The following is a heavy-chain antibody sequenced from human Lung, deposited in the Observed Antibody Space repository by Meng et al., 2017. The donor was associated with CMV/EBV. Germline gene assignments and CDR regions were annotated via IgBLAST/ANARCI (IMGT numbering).Heavy chain of an antibody. CDR3: ARHNTYYYDAFLGTFDI. CDR2: IYSGGST. Sequence: GGSLRLSCAASGFTVSSNYMSWVRQAPGKGLEWVSVIYSGGSTYYADSVKGRFTISRDNSKNTLYPQMNSLRAEDTAVYYCARHNTYYYDAFLGTFDIWGQGTMVTVSS. CDR1: GFTVSSNY. D-gene: IGHD3-22*01. V-gene: IGHV3-53*01. J-gene: IGHJ3*02.